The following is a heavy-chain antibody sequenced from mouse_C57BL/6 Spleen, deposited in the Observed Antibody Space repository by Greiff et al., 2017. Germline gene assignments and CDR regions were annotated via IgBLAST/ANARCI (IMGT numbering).Heavy chain of an antibody. CDR3: TTPMVTTRSFDY. CDR1: GFNIKDDY. CDR2: IDPENGDT. V-gene: IGHV14-4*01. D-gene: IGHD2-2*01. Sequence: VQLQQSGAELVRPGASVKLSCTASGFNIKDDYMHWVKQRPEQGLEWIGWIDPENGDTEYASKFQGKATITADTSSNTAYLQRSSLTSEDTAVYYCTTPMVTTRSFDYWGQGTTLTVSS. J-gene: IGHJ2*01.